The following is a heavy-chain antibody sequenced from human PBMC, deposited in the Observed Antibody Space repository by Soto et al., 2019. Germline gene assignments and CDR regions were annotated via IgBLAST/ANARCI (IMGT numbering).Heavy chain of an antibody. CDR1: GGTFSSYA. CDR3: ARDDCSSTSCPGRGYYYGMDG. J-gene: IGHJ6*02. D-gene: IGHD2-2*01. V-gene: IGHV1-69*01. Sequence: QVQLVQSGAEVKKPGSSVKVSCKASGGTFSSYAISWVRQAPGQGLEWMGGIIPIFGTANYAQKFQGRVTITADGSKSTAYMELSSLSSQETAVYYCARDDCSSTSCPGRGYYYGMDGWGQGTTVTVSS. CDR2: IIPIFGTA.